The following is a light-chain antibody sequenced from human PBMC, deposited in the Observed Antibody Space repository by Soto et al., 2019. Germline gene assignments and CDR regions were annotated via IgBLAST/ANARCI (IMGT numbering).Light chain of an antibody. J-gene: IGKJ1*01. CDR3: QNYNNYPWT. Sequence: DIQMTQSPSTLPASVGDRVTITCRASQRINRWVAWYQQKPGKAPKLLMYDASSLESGVPSRFSGSGSGTEFTLTISSLQPDDFETYFCQNYNNYPWTFGQGTKV. V-gene: IGKV1-5*01. CDR1: QRINRW. CDR2: DAS.